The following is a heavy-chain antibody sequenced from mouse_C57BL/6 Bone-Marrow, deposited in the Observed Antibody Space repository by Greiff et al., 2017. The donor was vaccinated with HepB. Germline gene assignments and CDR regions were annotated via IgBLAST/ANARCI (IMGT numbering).Heavy chain of an antibody. V-gene: IGHV1-81*01. CDR1: GYTFTSYG. Sequence: VQLQQSGAELARPGASVKLSCKASGYTFTSYGISWVKQRTGQGLEWMGEIFPRSGNTYYNEKFKGKATLTADKSSSTAYMELRSLTSEDYAVYFCARRHGSSPYYFDYWGKGTTRTVSS. D-gene: IGHD1-1*01. J-gene: IGHJ2*01. CDR3: ARRHGSSPYYFDY. CDR2: IFPRSGNT.